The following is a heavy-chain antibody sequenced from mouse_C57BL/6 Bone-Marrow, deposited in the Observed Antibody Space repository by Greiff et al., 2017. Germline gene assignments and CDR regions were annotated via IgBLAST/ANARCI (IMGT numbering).Heavy chain of an antibody. J-gene: IGHJ2*01. Sequence: VKLQQPGAELVRPGSSVKLSCKASGYTFTSYWMDWVKQRPGQGLEWIGNIYPSDSDTHYTQKFKDNATLTVDKSSSTAYMQLSSLTSEDSAVYYCASLIGYSYSNYFDYWGQGTTLTVSS. CDR3: ASLIGYSYSNYFDY. CDR2: IYPSDSDT. D-gene: IGHD2-5*01. V-gene: IGHV1-61*01. CDR1: GYTFTSYW.